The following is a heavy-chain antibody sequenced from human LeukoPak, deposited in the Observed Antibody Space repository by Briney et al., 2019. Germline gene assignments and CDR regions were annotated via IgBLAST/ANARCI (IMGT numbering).Heavy chain of an antibody. J-gene: IGHJ4*02. D-gene: IGHD2-2*01. V-gene: IGHV3-23*01. CDR2: ISGGGGTT. CDR3: ASGGYCSSTSCSPDY. CDR1: GFTFGSYA. Sequence: PGGSLRLSCAASGFTFGSYAMTWVRQAPGKGLEWVSGISGGGGTTYYADSVKGRFTISRDNSKNTLYLQMNSLRAEDTAVYYCASGGYCSSTSCSPDYWGQGTLVTVSS.